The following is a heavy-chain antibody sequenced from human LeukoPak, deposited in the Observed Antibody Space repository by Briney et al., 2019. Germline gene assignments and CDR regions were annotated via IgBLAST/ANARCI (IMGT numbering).Heavy chain of an antibody. Sequence: PGGSLRLSCAASGFTFSCYSMNWVRQAPGKGLEWVSSISSSSSYIYYADSVKGRFTISRDNAKNSLYLQMNSLRAEDTAVYYCARECSGGSCYGALDYWGQGTLVTVSS. D-gene: IGHD2-15*01. V-gene: IGHV3-21*01. J-gene: IGHJ4*02. CDR2: ISSSSSYI. CDR3: ARECSGGSCYGALDY. CDR1: GFTFSCYS.